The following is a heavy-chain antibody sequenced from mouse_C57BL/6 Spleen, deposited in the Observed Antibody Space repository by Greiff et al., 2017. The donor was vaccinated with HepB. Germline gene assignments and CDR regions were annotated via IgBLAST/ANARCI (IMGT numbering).Heavy chain of an antibody. CDR2: ISDGGSYT. J-gene: IGHJ4*01. D-gene: IGHD4-1*01. V-gene: IGHV5-4*01. CDR1: GFTFSSYA. Sequence: EVQLVESGGGLVKPGGSLKLSCAASGFTFSSYAMSWVRQTPEKRLEWVATISDGGSYTYYPDNVKGRFTISRDNAKNNLYLQMSHLKSEDTAMYYCARGEEIGGNWYYAMDYWGQGTSVTVSS. CDR3: ARGEEIGGNWYYAMDY.